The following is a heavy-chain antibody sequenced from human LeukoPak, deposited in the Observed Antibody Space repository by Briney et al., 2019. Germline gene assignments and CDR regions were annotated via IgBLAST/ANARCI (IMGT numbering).Heavy chain of an antibody. D-gene: IGHD1-7*01. CDR2: ISSSGSTI. CDR1: GFTFSSYE. J-gene: IGHJ3*02. V-gene: IGHV3-48*03. Sequence: GGSLRLSCAASGFTFSSYEMNWVRQAPEKGLEWASYISSSGSTIYYADSVKGRFTISRDNAKNSLYLQMNSLRAEDTAVYYCARESPNYVAFDIWGQGTMVTVSS. CDR3: ARESPNYVAFDI.